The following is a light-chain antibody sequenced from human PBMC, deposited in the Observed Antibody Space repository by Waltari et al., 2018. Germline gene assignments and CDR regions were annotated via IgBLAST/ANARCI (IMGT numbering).Light chain of an antibody. J-gene: IGKJ4*01. CDR2: DAS. CDR3: QQRSNWPLT. CDR1: QSVSHY. V-gene: IGKV3-11*01. Sequence: EIVLTQSPATLSLSPGERATLSCRASQSVSHYLAWYQQKPGQVPRLLIYDASTRATGIPARFSGSGSGTDFTLTISSLEPEDFAVYFCQQRSNWPLTFGGGTKVEIK.